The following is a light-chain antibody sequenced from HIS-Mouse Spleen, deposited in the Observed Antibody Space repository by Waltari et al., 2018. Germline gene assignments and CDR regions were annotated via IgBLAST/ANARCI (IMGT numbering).Light chain of an antibody. CDR3: CSYAGSSTWV. CDR1: SSDVGSYNL. CDR2: EGR. J-gene: IGLJ3*02. Sequence: QSALTQPASVSGSPGQSITIPCTGTSSDVGSYNLVSWYQQPPGKAPKLMLYEGRKRPSGFSNRFSGSKSGNTASLTISGLQAEDEADYYCCSYAGSSTWVFGGGTKLTVL. V-gene: IGLV2-23*01.